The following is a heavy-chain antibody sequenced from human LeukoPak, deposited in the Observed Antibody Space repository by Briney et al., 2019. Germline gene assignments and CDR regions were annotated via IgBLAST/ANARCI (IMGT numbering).Heavy chain of an antibody. CDR3: ARGVMAKRRAFDI. J-gene: IGHJ3*02. CDR1: GFTASSNY. CDR2: IYSDDRT. V-gene: IGHV3-53*04. Sequence: GGSLRLSCAVSGFTASSNYMSWVRQAPGKGLEWVSVIYSDDRTYYADSVKGRFTISRHTSQKTLYLQMNSLRAEDTAVYYCARGVMAKRRAFDIWGQGTVVTVSS. D-gene: IGHD5-24*01.